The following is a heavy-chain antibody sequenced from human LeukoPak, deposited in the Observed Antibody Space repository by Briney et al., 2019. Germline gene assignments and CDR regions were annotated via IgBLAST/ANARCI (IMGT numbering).Heavy chain of an antibody. D-gene: IGHD4-17*01. CDR1: GFTFSSYA. CDR2: IGGSGGST. CDR3: AKDPTDYGDYDWYFDL. V-gene: IGHV3-23*01. J-gene: IGHJ2*01. Sequence: GGSLRLSCAASGFTFSSYAMSWVRQAPGKGLEWVSAIGGSGGSTYYADSVKGRFTISRDNSKNTLYLQMNSLRAEDTAVYYCAKDPTDYGDYDWYFDLWGRGTLVTVSS.